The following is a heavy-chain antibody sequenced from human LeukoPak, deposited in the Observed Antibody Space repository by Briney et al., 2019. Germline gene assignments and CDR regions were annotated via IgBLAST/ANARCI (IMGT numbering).Heavy chain of an antibody. Sequence: SGTLSLTCTVSGGSISSYYWSWIRQPPGKGLEWIGYIYYSGSTNYNPSLKSRVTISVDTSKNQFSPKLSSVTAADTAVYYCARSRGSSFLRWYYYYGMDVWGQGTTVTVSS. CDR2: IYYSGST. J-gene: IGHJ6*02. V-gene: IGHV4-59*01. CDR1: GGSISSYY. CDR3: ARSRGSSFLRWYYYYGMDV. D-gene: IGHD4-23*01.